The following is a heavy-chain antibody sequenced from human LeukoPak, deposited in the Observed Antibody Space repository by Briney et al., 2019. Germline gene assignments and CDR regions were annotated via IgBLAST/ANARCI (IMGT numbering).Heavy chain of an antibody. CDR2: IVGRGSST. Sequence: GGSLRLSCAASGFIFSNYAMSWVRQAPGKGLEWVSAIVGRGSSTYYADSVKGRFTISRGNSKNTLYLQLNRLRAEDTAVYYCAKWGDYDILTGYYDSDYWGQGTLVTVSS. D-gene: IGHD3-9*01. J-gene: IGHJ4*02. CDR3: AKWGDYDILTGYYDSDY. V-gene: IGHV3-23*01. CDR1: GFIFSNYA.